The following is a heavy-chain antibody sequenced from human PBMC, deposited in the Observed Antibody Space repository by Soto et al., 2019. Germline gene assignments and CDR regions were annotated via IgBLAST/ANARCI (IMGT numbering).Heavy chain of an antibody. CDR2: IIPILDIA. CDR3: ARGDDYGI. Sequence: QVQLVQSGAEVKKPGSSVKVSCKASGGTFSSYTISWVRQAPGQGLEWMGRIIPILDIANYAQNFQGRVTNTADKSTSTAYMELSSLRSEDTAVYYCARGDDYGIWGQGTMVTVSS. CDR1: GGTFSSYT. D-gene: IGHD4-17*01. J-gene: IGHJ3*02. V-gene: IGHV1-69*02.